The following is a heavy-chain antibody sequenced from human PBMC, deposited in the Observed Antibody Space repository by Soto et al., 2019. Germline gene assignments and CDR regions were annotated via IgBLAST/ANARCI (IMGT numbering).Heavy chain of an antibody. CDR3: AREAFPYYDILTGYYPWFDT. J-gene: IGHJ5*02. V-gene: IGHV1-18*01. CDR1: GYTFTSYG. CDR2: ISAYNGNT. Sequence: ASVKVSCKASGYTFTSYGISWVRQAPGQGLEWMGWISAYNGNTNYAQKLQGRVTMTTDTSTSTVYMELRSLRSDDTAVYYCAREAFPYYDILTGYYPWFDTWGQGTLVTSPQ. D-gene: IGHD3-9*01.